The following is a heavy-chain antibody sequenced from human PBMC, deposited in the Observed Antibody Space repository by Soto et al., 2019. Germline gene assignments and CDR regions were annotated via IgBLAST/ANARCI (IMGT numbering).Heavy chain of an antibody. J-gene: IGHJ4*02. CDR2: IYYSGST. D-gene: IGHD3-22*01. V-gene: IGHV4-30-4*01. CDR1: AGSISSGDYY. CDR3: ARDRRDSSGYSY. Sequence: TLSLTCTVSAGSISSGDYYWSWIRQTPGKGLEWIGYIYYSGSTYYNPSLKSRVTISVDTSKNQFSLNLSYVTAADTAVYYCARDRRDSSGYSYWRQGTRVTVSS.